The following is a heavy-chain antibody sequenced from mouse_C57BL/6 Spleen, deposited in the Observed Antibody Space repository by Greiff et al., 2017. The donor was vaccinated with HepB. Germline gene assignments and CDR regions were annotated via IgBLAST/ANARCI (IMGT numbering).Heavy chain of an antibody. CDR2: IYPGSGNT. CDR3: AKDGGNSWFAY. CDR1: GYSFTSYY. D-gene: IGHD1-1*02. V-gene: IGHV1-66*01. Sequence: QVQLQQSGPELVKPGASVKISCKASGYSFTSYYIHWVKQRPGQGLEWIGWIYPGSGNTKYNEKFKGKATLTAYTSSSTAYMQLSSLTSEDSAVYYCAKDGGNSWFAYWGQGTLVTVSA. J-gene: IGHJ3*01.